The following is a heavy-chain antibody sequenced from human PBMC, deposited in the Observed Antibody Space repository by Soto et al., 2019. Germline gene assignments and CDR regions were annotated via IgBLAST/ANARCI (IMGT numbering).Heavy chain of an antibody. V-gene: IGHV1-8*01. Sequence: QVQLVQSGAEVKKPGASVKVSCKASGYTFTNYDIHWVRQATGQGLEWMGWMNPDSGNTGQSKQLQGRVTMTRDTSISTAYMEMSSLSSEDTAVYYCARGRFRRTWFDPWGQGTLVTVSS. D-gene: IGHD3-16*01. J-gene: IGHJ5*02. CDR2: MNPDSGNT. CDR1: GYTFTNYD. CDR3: ARGRFRRTWFDP.